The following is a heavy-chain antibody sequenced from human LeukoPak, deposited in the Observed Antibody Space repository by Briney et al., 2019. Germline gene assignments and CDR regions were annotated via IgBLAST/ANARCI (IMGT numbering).Heavy chain of an antibody. CDR1: GGSISSHY. J-gene: IGHJ4*02. Sequence: PSETLSLTCTVSGGSISSHYWSWIRQPPGKGLEWIGYIYDTGSSNYNPSLKSRVTVSLDTSKRQLSLKLRSVTAADTAVYYCARDLRITMIVVVITSGYFDYWGQGTLVTVSS. CDR2: IYDTGSS. CDR3: ARDLRITMIVVVITSGYFDY. V-gene: IGHV4-4*08. D-gene: IGHD3-22*01.